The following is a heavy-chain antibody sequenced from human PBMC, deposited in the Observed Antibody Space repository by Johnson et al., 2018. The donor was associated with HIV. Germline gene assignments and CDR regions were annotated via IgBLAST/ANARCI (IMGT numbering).Heavy chain of an antibody. D-gene: IGHD4-23*01. CDR1: GFTFSSYA. Sequence: QVQLVESGGGVVQPGRSLRLSCAASGFTFSSYAMHWVRQAPGKGLEWVAGIGSNGLTIGYVDSVKGRFTISRDDATNSLYLRMDSLRTEDTALYYCAREATVVMLGYAFEIWGQGTMVTVSS. J-gene: IGHJ3*02. V-gene: IGHV3-30-3*01. CDR3: AREATVVMLGYAFEI. CDR2: IGSNGLTI.